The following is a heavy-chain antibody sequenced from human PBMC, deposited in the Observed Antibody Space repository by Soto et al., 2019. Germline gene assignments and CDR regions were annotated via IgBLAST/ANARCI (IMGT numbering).Heavy chain of an antibody. J-gene: IGHJ6*02. V-gene: IGHV3-30*18. CDR2: ISYDGSNK. CDR3: VKDGSSGWPYFYDMDV. CDR1: GFTFSSYG. Sequence: GGSLRLSCAASGFTFSSYGMHWVRQAPGKGLEWVAVISYDGSNKYYADSVKGRFTISRDNSKNTLYLQMSGLRAEDTAVYYCVKDGSSGWPYFYDMDVWGQGTTVTVSS. D-gene: IGHD6-19*01.